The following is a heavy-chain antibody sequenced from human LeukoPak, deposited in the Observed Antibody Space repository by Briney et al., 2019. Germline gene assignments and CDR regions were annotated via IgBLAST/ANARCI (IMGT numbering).Heavy chain of an antibody. J-gene: IGHJ4*02. D-gene: IGHD1-20*01. CDR1: GGSISSSSYY. CDR2: IHYSGST. CDR3: ARLIYPTYNNFDY. Sequence: SETLSLTCTVSGGSISSSSYYWGWIRQPPGKGLEWTGTIHYSGSTYYNPSLKSRVTISVDTSKNQFSLKLSSVTAADTSVYYCARLIYPTYNNFDYWGQGTLVTVSS. V-gene: IGHV4-39*01.